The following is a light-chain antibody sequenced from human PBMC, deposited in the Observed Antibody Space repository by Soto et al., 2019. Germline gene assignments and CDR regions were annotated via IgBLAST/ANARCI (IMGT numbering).Light chain of an antibody. CDR3: QQLNTSPFT. CDR1: QGISSY. V-gene: IGKV1-9*01. Sequence: DIPLTQSPSFLSASVGDRVTITCRASQGISSYLAWYQQKPGKAPKLLIYAASTLQSGVPSRFSGSESGTEFTLTISSLQPEDFATYYCQQLNTSPFTFGGGTKVEIK. J-gene: IGKJ4*01. CDR2: AAS.